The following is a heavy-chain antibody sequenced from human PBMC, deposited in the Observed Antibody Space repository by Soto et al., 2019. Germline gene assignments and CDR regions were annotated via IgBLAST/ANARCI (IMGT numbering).Heavy chain of an antibody. CDR3: VGGGLPYFDY. J-gene: IGHJ4*02. Sequence: EVQVVESGGGLVQRGGSLRLSCAASGFSFSTFEMNWVREAPGKGLEWLSYIIGGGGTVYYADSVKGRFTISRDNTKNSLYLQMSSLRDEDTGVYFCVGGGLPYFDYWGQGALVTVSS. CDR2: IIGGGGTV. CDR1: GFSFSTFE. V-gene: IGHV3-48*03. D-gene: IGHD3-16*01.